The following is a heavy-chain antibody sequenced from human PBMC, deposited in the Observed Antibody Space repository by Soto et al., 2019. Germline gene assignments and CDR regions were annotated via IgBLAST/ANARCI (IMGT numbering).Heavy chain of an antibody. V-gene: IGHV2-5*02. CDR3: AHMDYDYYGLDV. J-gene: IGHJ6*02. CDR1: GFSLNTSEVG. Sequence: QITLKESGPTLVKPTQTLTLTCTFSGFSLNTSEVGMGWIRQPPGKALEWLVVIFGDDYKLSSPSLKSRVTITKDTSKNQVVLIITDMHPVDTATYFCAHMDYDYYGLDVWGQGTPVTVSS. CDR2: IFGDDYK. D-gene: IGHD3-22*01.